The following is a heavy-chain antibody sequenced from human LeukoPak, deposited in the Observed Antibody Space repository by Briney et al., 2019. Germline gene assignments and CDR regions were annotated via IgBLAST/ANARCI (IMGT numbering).Heavy chain of an antibody. CDR1: GGSFSGYY. CDR2: INHSGST. J-gene: IGHJ4*02. V-gene: IGHV4-34*01. D-gene: IGHD1-26*01. Sequence: SETLSLTCAVYGGSFSGYYWSWIRQPPGKGLEWIGEINHSGSTNYNPSLKSRVTISVDTPKNQFSLKLSSVTAADTAVYYCARSLVGATPPLDYWGQGTLVTVSS. CDR3: ARSLVGATPPLDY.